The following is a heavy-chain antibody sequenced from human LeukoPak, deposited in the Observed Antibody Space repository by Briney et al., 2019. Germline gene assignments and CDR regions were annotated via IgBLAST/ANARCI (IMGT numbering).Heavy chain of an antibody. J-gene: IGHJ3*02. V-gene: IGHV1-46*01. CDR1: GYTFTSYY. CDR2: INPSGGST. D-gene: IGHD2-15*01. CDR3: ARVVGWGYCSGGSCYDVAFDI. Sequence: GASVKVSCKASGYTFTSYYMHWVRQAPGQGLEWMGIINPSGGSTSYAQKFQGRVTMTRDTSTGTVYMELSSLRSEDTAVYYCARVVGWGYCSGGSCYDVAFDIWGQGTMVTVSS.